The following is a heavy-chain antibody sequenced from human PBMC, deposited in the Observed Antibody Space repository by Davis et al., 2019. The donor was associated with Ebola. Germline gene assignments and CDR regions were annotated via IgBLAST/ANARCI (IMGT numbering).Heavy chain of an antibody. J-gene: IGHJ4*02. CDR1: GFPFSVYF. Sequence: PGGSLRLSCAASGFPFSVYFMDWVRLPPGKGLEWVGLSRNKENRYSTEYAASVKGRFTISRDDSKNLLYLEMNGLRTEDTAVYYCAKDFDYENAYWGQGTLVTISS. D-gene: IGHD3-9*01. CDR2: SRNKENRYST. V-gene: IGHV3-72*01. CDR3: AKDFDYENAY.